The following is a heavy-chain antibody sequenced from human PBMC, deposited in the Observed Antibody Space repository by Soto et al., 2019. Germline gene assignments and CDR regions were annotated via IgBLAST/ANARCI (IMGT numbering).Heavy chain of an antibody. J-gene: IGHJ4*02. D-gene: IGHD2-21*01. V-gene: IGHV3-48*02. CDR2: ISSSSSTI. CDR3: LAYCGRSNCYAPKE. CDR1: GFTFSRYS. Sequence: GGSLSFSCAASGFTFSRYSMNRARHAPGKGLQWLSYISSSSSTIYYADSVKGRFTISRDNPKNSLFLQMNSLRDEDTAVYYCLAYCGRSNCYAPKEWGQESLVTVSS.